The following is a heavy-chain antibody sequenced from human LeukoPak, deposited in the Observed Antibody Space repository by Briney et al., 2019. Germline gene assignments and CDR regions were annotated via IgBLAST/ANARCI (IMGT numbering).Heavy chain of an antibody. V-gene: IGHV4-4*08. CDR2: IYRIGNT. Sequence: SETLSLTCSVSGDSISSDYWSWIRQPPGKGLEWIGYIYRIGNTDYNPSLKSRGTITLATSKNQLSLNLTSVTAADSAVYYCTGRGQRYFRDWGQGTLVTGSS. CDR1: GDSISSDY. J-gene: IGHJ1*01. CDR3: TGRGQRYFRD.